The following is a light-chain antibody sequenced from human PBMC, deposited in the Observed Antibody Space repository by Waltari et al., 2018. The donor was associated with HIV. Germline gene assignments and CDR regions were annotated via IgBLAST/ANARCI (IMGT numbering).Light chain of an antibody. CDR3: ATWDDILRGYV. Sequence: QSVLTQPPSVSGAPRPRVTISCSGGSSNIASNVLNWYQQLPGKAPRPLIYSDDLLSTGVSYRFSGAKSGTSASLAISGLQSEDEADYYCATWDDILRGYVFGPGTKVTVL. J-gene: IGLJ1*01. V-gene: IGLV1-36*01. CDR1: SSNIASNV. CDR2: SDD.